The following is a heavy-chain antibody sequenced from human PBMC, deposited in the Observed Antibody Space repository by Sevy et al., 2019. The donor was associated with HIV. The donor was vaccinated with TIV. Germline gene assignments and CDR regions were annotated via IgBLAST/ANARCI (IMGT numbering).Heavy chain of an antibody. Sequence: SETLSLTCTVSGGSISNYYWSWIRQPPGKGLEWIGYIYDSGSTKYSPSLKSRVTISIDTSKNQFSLMLTSVTAADTAVYYCARRSLNCSGGSCYYYAMDVWGQGTTVTVSS. CDR3: ARRSLNCSGGSCYYYAMDV. J-gene: IGHJ6*02. D-gene: IGHD2-15*01. CDR1: GGSISNYY. CDR2: IYDSGST. V-gene: IGHV4-59*01.